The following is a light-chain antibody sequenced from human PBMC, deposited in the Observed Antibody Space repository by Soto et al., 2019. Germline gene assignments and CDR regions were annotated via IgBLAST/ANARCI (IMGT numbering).Light chain of an antibody. J-gene: IGLJ3*02. CDR3: HHSATILSGPR. Sequence: QLVLTQPPSVSGAPGQTITMSCTGSGSNVGASYDVHWYQVLPGAGPRLLIYKNNNRPSGVPDRFSGSKSGTSASLAITGLGAEDGVDYNTHHSATILSGPRFGEGTKVTAL. CDR1: GSNVGASYD. CDR2: KNN. V-gene: IGLV1-40*01.